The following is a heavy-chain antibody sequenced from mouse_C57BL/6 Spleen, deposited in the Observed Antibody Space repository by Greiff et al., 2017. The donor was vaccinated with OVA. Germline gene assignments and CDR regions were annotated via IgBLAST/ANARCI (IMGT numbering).Heavy chain of an antibody. CDR2: INYDGSST. J-gene: IGHJ4*01. CDR3: ARVPDYYAMDY. V-gene: IGHV5-16*01. Sequence: EVMLVESEGGLVQPGSSMKLSCTASGFTFSDYYMAWVRPVPDKGLEWVATINYDGSSTYYLDSLKSRFIISRDNAKNILYLLISSLNSEDTATLYCARVPDYYAMDYWGQGTSVTVSS. CDR1: GFTFSDYY.